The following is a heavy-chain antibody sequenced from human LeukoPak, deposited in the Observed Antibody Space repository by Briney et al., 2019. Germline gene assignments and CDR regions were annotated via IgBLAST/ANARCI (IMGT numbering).Heavy chain of an antibody. CDR2: ISRSSSTI. Sequence: GGSLRLSCAASGFTFSSYSMNWVRQAPGKGLEWVSYISRSSSTIYYADSVKGRFTISRDNSKNTLYLQMNSLRAEDTAVYYCARDRSGYANDAFDFWGQGTMVTVSS. D-gene: IGHD3-3*01. V-gene: IGHV3-48*01. CDR1: GFTFSSYS. J-gene: IGHJ3*01. CDR3: ARDRSGYANDAFDF.